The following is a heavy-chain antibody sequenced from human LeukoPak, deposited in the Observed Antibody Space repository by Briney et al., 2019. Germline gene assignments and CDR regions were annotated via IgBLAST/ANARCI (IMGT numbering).Heavy chain of an antibody. V-gene: IGHV4-59*01. J-gene: IGHJ6*03. CDR3: ARDGGNRFDCTNGVCYPASYYYYYYMDV. Sequence: PSETLSLTCTVSGGSISSYYWSWIRQPPGKGLEWIGYIYYSGSTNYNPSLKSRVTISVDTSKNQFSLKLSSVTAADMAVYYCARDGGNRFDCTNGVCYPASYYYYYYMDVWGKGTTVTVSS. CDR2: IYYSGST. CDR1: GGSISSYY. D-gene: IGHD2-8*01.